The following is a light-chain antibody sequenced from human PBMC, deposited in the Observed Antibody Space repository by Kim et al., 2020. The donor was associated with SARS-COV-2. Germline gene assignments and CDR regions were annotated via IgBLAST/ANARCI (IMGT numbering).Light chain of an antibody. J-gene: IGKJ2*01. CDR2: TSS. CDR3: QKYASVPHT. CDR1: QDINIF. V-gene: IGKV1-27*01. Sequence: DIQMTQSPSSLSASVGDRVTITCRASQDINIFLAWYQQKPGKAPELLIYTSSALQPGVPSRFSGSGSGTDFTLTISSLQPEDVATYYCQKYASVPHTFGQGTKLEIK.